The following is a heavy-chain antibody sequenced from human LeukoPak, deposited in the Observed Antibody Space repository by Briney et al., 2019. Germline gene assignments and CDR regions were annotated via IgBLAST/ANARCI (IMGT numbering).Heavy chain of an antibody. CDR1: GFTFSSYG. Sequence: GRSLRLSCAASGFTFSSYGMHWVRQAPGKGLEWVAVIWYDGSNKYYADSVKGRFTISRDNSKNTLYLQMNSLRAEDTAVCYCARDVGRYYFDYWGQGTLVTVSS. CDR2: IWYDGSNK. J-gene: IGHJ4*02. D-gene: IGHD1-26*01. CDR3: ARDVGRYYFDY. V-gene: IGHV3-33*01.